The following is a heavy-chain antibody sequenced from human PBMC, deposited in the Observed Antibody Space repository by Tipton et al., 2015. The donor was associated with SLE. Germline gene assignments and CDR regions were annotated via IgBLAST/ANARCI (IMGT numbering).Heavy chain of an antibody. V-gene: IGHV4-59*01. J-gene: IGHJ4*02. CDR2: IYYSGST. D-gene: IGHD6-6*01. CDR3: ARSGGAARGGYFDY. Sequence: LRLSCTVSGGSISSYYWSWIRQPPGKGLEWIGNIYYSGSTNYNPSLKSRVTISVDTSKNQFSLKLSSVTAADTAVYYCARSGGAARGGYFDYWGQGPLVTVSS. CDR1: GGSISSYY.